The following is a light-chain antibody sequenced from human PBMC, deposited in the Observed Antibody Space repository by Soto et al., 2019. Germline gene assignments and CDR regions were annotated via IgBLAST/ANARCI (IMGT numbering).Light chain of an antibody. CDR3: QQYGSSPKLT. V-gene: IGKV3-20*01. Sequence: EIVLTHSPGTLSLSPVERATLSFRASQSVSSSYLAWYQQKPGQAPRLLIYGASSRATGIPDRFSGSGSGTDFTLTISRLEPEDFAVYYCQQYGSSPKLTFGGGTKVDIK. CDR2: GAS. J-gene: IGKJ4*01. CDR1: QSVSSSY.